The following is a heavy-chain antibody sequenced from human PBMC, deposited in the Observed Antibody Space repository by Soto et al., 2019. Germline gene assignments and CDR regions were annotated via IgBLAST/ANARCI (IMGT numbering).Heavy chain of an antibody. CDR1: GFTFSSYS. CDR3: ARGATGSSRAFDL. V-gene: IGHV3-21*01. CDR2: ISSSSSYI. Sequence: EVQLVESGGGLVKPGGSLRLSCAASGFTFSSYSMNWVRQAPGKGLEWVSSISSSSSYIYYADSVKGRFTISRDNAKNSLYLQMNSLRAEDTAVYYCARGATGSSRAFDLWGQGTMVTVSS. J-gene: IGHJ3*01. D-gene: IGHD6-6*01.